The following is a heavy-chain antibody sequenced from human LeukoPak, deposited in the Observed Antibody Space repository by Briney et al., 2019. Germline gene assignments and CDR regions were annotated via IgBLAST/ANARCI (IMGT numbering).Heavy chain of an antibody. D-gene: IGHD6-19*01. CDR1: GGSVSSSSYY. V-gene: IGHV4-39*07. CDR2: IYYSGST. J-gene: IGHJ4*02. Sequence: SETLSLTCTVSGGSVSSSSYYWGWIRQPPGKGLEWIGSIYYSGSTYYNPSLKSRVTISVDTSKNQFSLKLSSVTAADTAVYYCARDKGDGGYSSGYDYWGQGTLVTVSS. CDR3: ARDKGDGGYSSGYDY.